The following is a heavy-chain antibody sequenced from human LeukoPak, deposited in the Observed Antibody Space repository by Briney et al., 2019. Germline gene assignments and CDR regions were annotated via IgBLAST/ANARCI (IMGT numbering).Heavy chain of an antibody. Sequence: PGGSLRLSCKGSGFNFSTFSLNWLRQAPGQGLEWVASISYSSTFIDYADSVKGRFTISRDNTQSSVFLQMNSLRDDDTDAYFCARGGDGYNSYLDFWGQGTLLSVSS. D-gene: IGHD5-24*01. J-gene: IGHJ4*02. CDR1: GFNFSTFS. CDR3: ARGGDGYNSYLDF. V-gene: IGHV3-21*06. CDR2: ISYSSTFI.